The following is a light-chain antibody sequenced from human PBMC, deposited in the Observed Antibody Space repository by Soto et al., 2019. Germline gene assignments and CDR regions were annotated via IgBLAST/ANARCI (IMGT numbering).Light chain of an antibody. CDR1: QSLGSK. J-gene: IGKJ1*01. Sequence: EVVMTQSPATLSVSPGERATLSCRASQSLGSKLAWYQQKPGQAPRLLIYGASTRATGIPGRFSGSGSGTEFTLTISSLQSEDYAVYYCQQYNNWWTFGQGTKVDI. CDR2: GAS. CDR3: QQYNNWWT. V-gene: IGKV3-15*01.